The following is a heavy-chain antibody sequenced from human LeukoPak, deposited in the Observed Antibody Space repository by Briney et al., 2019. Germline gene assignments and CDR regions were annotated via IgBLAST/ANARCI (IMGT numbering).Heavy chain of an antibody. CDR1: GFTFGDYE. CDR2: IRSKTYGGTT. J-gene: IGHJ4*02. V-gene: IGHV3-49*04. D-gene: IGHD5/OR15-5a*01. CDR3: SRRSSHDYFDY. Sequence: PGGSLRLSCLASGFTFGDYEMSWVRQAPGKGLEWVGFIRSKTYGGTTEYAASVKGRFTISRDDSKSIAYLQMNSLKTEDTAVYYCSRRSSHDYFDYWGQGILVTVSS.